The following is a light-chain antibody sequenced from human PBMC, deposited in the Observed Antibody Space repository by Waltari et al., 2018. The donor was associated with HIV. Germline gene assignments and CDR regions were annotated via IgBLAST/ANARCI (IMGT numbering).Light chain of an antibody. CDR3: QTWDTSTASYV. V-gene: IGLV3-1*01. Sequence: SYEVSQPPSVSVSPGQTASISCSGDKLEDKYVSWYQQKPGQSPVLVIFQHNKRPSGIPERFSGSKSGNTATLTIRETQTMDDADYFCQTWDTSTASYVFGTGTTVTVL. CDR1: KLEDKY. CDR2: QHN. J-gene: IGLJ1*01.